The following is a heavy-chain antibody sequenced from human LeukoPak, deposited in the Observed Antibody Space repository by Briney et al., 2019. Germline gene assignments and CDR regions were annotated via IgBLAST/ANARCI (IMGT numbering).Heavy chain of an antibody. CDR3: ARDQDADYDFWSGYPNSRWFDP. Sequence: GGSLRLSCAASGFTFSSYAMSWVRQAPGKGLEWVSAISGSGGSTYYADSVKGRFTISRDNSKNTLYLQMNSLRAEDTAVYYCARDQDADYDFWSGYPNSRWFDPWGQGTLVTVSS. V-gene: IGHV3-23*01. D-gene: IGHD3-3*01. J-gene: IGHJ5*02. CDR2: ISGSGGST. CDR1: GFTFSSYA.